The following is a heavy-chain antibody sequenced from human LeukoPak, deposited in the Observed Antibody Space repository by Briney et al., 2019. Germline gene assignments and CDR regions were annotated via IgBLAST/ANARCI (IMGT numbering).Heavy chain of an antibody. CDR2: ISQDGRNK. J-gene: IGHJ3*02. V-gene: IGHV3-30-3*01. CDR1: GFTFSIYA. Sequence: PGRSLRLSCAASGFTFSIYAMHWVRQAPGKGLEWVAVISQDGRNKYYADSVTGRFSISRDNATNTLYLQISSLRAEDTAVYYCARDPGYRHWELPSGDAFDIWGQETMVTVSS. D-gene: IGHD1-26*01. CDR3: ARDPGYRHWELPSGDAFDI.